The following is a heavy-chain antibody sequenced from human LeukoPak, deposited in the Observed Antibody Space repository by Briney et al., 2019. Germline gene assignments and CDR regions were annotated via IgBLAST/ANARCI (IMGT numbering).Heavy chain of an antibody. Sequence: ASVKVSCKASGYTFTSYGISWVRQAPGQGLEWMGWISAYNGNTNYAQKLQRRVTMTTDTSTSTAYMELRSLRSDDTAVYYCARDRRVTIFGVVNPYYYYMDVWGKGTTVTVSS. CDR2: ISAYNGNT. J-gene: IGHJ6*03. CDR1: GYTFTSYG. D-gene: IGHD3-3*01. CDR3: ARDRRVTIFGVVNPYYYYMDV. V-gene: IGHV1-18*01.